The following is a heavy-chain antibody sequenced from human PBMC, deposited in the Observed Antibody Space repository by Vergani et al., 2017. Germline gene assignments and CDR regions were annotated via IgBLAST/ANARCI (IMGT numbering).Heavy chain of an antibody. CDR3: VRHLRGYSYGVFDY. CDR2: IYYSENK. Sequence: QLQLQESGPGLVKPSETLSLTCTVSGGSITYGAFYWGWIRQSPGKGLEWIGSIYYSENKFYNPSLESPVTLSIDTTKNQFSLKLKSVTAADKAVYYCVRHLRGYSYGVFDYWGQGREVTVSS. CDR1: GGSITYGAFY. D-gene: IGHD5-18*01. J-gene: IGHJ4*02. V-gene: IGHV4-39*01.